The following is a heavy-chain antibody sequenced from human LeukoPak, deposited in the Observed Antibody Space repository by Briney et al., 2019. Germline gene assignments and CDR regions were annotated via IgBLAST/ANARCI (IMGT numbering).Heavy chain of an antibody. CDR1: GFTFSSYE. V-gene: IGHV3-48*03. Sequence: GGSLRLSCAASGFTFSSYEMNWVRQAPGKGLEWVSYISSSGSTIYYADSVKGRFTISRDNAKNSLSLQMNSLTAEDTAVYYCARKGRHQLANWFDPCGQGTLVTVSS. J-gene: IGHJ5*02. CDR3: ARKGRHQLANWFDP. D-gene: IGHD6-13*01. CDR2: ISSSGSTI.